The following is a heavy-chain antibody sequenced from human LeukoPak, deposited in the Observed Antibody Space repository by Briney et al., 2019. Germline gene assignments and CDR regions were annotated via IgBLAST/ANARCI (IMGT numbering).Heavy chain of an antibody. CDR1: GGSFSGYY. CDR2: INHSGST. CDR3: ARVILTGYYTSRRAFDI. V-gene: IGHV4-34*01. J-gene: IGHJ3*02. Sequence: TSETLSLTCAVYGGSFSGYYWSWIRQPPEKGLEWIGEINHSGSTNYNPSLKSRVTISVDTSKNQFSLKLSSVTAADTAVYYCARVILTGYYTSRRAFDIWGQGTMVTVSS. D-gene: IGHD3-9*01.